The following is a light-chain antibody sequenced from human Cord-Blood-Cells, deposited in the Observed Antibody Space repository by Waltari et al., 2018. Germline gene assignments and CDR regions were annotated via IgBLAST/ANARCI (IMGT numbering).Light chain of an antibody. CDR3: QQYNNWPLT. J-gene: IGKJ4*01. CDR2: GAS. V-gene: IGKV3-15*01. Sequence: EIVVKQSPAHPPASPGECATVSCRASQSVSSNLAWYQQKPGQAPRLLIYGASTRATGIPARFSGSGSGTEFTLTISSLQSEDFAVYYCQQYNNWPLTFGGGTKVEIK. CDR1: QSVSSN.